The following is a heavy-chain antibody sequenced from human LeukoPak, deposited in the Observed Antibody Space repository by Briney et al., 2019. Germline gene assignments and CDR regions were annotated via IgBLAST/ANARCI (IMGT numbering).Heavy chain of an antibody. CDR3: ARDLYSMNRKYYFDY. CDR2: INPSGAST. D-gene: IGHD6-13*01. V-gene: IGHV1-46*01. J-gene: IGHJ4*02. Sequence: APLKVSCKPSGYTFPSYFMHWVRQPPGQGLDWRETINPSGASTSYAQKFQGRVTMTRNTSTSTVYMELSSLRSEDTAVYYCARDLYSMNRKYYFDYWGQGTLVTVSS. CDR1: GYTFPSYF.